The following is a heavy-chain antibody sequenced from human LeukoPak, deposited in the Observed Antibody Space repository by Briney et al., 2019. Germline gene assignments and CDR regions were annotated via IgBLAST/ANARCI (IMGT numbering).Heavy chain of an antibody. CDR2: IYYSGST. CDR3: ARDYLEYDFWSGYFSANWFDP. J-gene: IGHJ5*02. D-gene: IGHD3-3*01. Sequence: PSETLSLTCTVSGGPISSYYWSWIRQPPGKGLEWIGYIYYSGSTNYNPSLKSRVTISVDTSKNQFSLKLSSVTAADTAVYYCARDYLEYDFWSGYFSANWFDPWGQGTLVTVSS. V-gene: IGHV4-59*01. CDR1: GGPISSYY.